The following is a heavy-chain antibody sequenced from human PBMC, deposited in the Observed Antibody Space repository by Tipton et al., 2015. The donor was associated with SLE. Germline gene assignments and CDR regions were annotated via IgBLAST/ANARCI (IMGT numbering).Heavy chain of an antibody. D-gene: IGHD5-18*01. V-gene: IGHV4-59*11. CDR3: ARARLGRGYSYGYGAVDI. J-gene: IGHJ3*02. CDR2: IYYSGST. CDR1: GGSISSHY. Sequence: TLSLTCTVSGGSISSHYWSWIRQPPGKGLEWIGYIYYSGSTNYNPSLKSRVTISVDTSKNQFSLKLSSVTAADTAVYYCARARLGRGYSYGYGAVDIWGQGTMVTVSS.